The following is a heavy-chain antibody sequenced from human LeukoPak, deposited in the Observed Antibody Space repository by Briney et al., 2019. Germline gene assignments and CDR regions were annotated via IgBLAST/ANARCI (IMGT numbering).Heavy chain of an antibody. D-gene: IGHD1-14*01. CDR3: ARGSIETGGAFDI. CDR2: IYHSGST. Sequence: SETLSLTCAVSAGSISSGGYSWSWTRQPPGKGLEWIGYIYHSGSTYYNPSLKSRVTISVDRSKNQFSLKLSSVTAADTAVYYCARGSIETGGAFDIWGQGTMVTVSS. V-gene: IGHV4-30-2*01. J-gene: IGHJ3*02. CDR1: AGSISSGGYS.